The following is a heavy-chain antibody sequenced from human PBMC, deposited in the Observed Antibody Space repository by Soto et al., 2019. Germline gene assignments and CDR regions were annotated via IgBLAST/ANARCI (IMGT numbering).Heavy chain of an antibody. J-gene: IGHJ2*01. D-gene: IGHD3-3*01. CDR1: GGTFSSYA. CDR2: IIPIFGSP. Sequence: QVQLVQSGAEVKKPGSSVKVSCKASGGTFSSYAFSWVRQAPGQGLEWMGGIIPIFGSPNHAQKFQGRVTITADKSTSTIYMELSSLTAEDTAVYFCARGGADTWRAYAPWYRDLWGRGTVVTVPA. CDR3: ARGGADTWRAYAPWYRDL. V-gene: IGHV1-69*06.